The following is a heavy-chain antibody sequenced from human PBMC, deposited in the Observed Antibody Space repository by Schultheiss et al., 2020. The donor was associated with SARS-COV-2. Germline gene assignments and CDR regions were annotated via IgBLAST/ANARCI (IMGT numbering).Heavy chain of an antibody. CDR1: GYTFTSYA. J-gene: IGHJ4*02. V-gene: IGHV1-69*13. Sequence: SVKVSCKASGYTFTSYAMHWVRQAPGQGLEWMGGIIPIFGTANYAQKFQGRVTITADESTSTAYMEVSSLRAEDMAVYYCATGAARLGGFTYYFDYWGQGTLVTVSS. D-gene: IGHD6-6*01. CDR3: ATGAARLGGFTYYFDY. CDR2: IIPIFGTA.